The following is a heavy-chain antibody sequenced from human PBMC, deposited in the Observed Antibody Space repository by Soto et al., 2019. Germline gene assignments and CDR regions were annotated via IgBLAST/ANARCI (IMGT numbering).Heavy chain of an antibody. J-gene: IGHJ5*02. CDR1: GFTFGDSY. CDR2: ISPGSRYP. D-gene: IGHD2-15*01. V-gene: IGHV3-11*06. CDR3: VRGGGGGLFDP. Sequence: GGSLRLSCAGSGFTFGDSYMSWIRQAAGRGLEWLSYISPGSRYPAYADSVKGLFTISRDNAKRSLYLQMMSLTAEDTAIYYCVRGGGGGLFDPWGQGTMVTVSS.